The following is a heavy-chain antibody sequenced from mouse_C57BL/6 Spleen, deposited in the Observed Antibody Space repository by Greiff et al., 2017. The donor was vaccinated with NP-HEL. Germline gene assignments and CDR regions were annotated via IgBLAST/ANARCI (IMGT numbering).Heavy chain of an antibody. CDR1: GYAFSSYW. Sequence: QVQLQQSGAELVKPGASVKISCKASGYAFSSYWMNWVKQRPGKGLEWIGQIYPGDGDTNYNGKFKGKATLTADKSSSTAYMQRSSLTSEDSAVYFCARSGAAKEAFDYWGQGTTLTVSS. CDR3: ARSGAAKEAFDY. V-gene: IGHV1-80*01. J-gene: IGHJ2*01. D-gene: IGHD3-3*01. CDR2: IYPGDGDT.